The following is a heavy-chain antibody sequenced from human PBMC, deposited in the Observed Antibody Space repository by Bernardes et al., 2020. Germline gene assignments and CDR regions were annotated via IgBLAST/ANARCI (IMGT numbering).Heavy chain of an antibody. V-gene: IGHV3-23*01. Sequence: GGSLRLSCAASGFTFISYTMTWVRQAPGQGLEWVSAITGAGSSTSYADSVKGRFTISRDNSRNTLYLQMNSLRGEDTAIYYCAKDQDDDGYYGMDVWGQGTTVTVSS. CDR2: ITGAGSST. J-gene: IGHJ6*02. D-gene: IGHD3-16*01. CDR3: AKDQDDDGYYGMDV. CDR1: GFTFISYT.